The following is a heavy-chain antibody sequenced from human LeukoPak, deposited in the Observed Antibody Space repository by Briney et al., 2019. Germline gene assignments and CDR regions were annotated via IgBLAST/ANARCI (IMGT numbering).Heavy chain of an antibody. J-gene: IGHJ4*02. Sequence: GSLRLSCAASGFTFSSYSMNWVRQAPGKGLEWVSYISSSSSTIYYADSVKGRFTISRDNAKNSLYLQINSLRDEDTAVYYCARGSLERWLQLLDYWGQGTLVTVSS. D-gene: IGHD5-12*01. CDR2: ISSSSSTI. CDR1: GFTFSSYS. V-gene: IGHV3-48*02. CDR3: ARGSLERWLQLLDY.